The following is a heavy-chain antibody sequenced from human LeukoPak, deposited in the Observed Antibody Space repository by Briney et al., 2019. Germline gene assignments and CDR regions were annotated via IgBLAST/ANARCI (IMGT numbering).Heavy chain of an antibody. CDR2: ISTGGGST. Sequence: GGSLRLSCAASGFTFSSYGMSWVRQAPGKGLEWVSAISTGGGSTYYADSVKGRFTISRDNSKNTLYLQMNSLRAEDTAVYYCARGLGYSGYDYRIFFDYWGQGTLVTVSS. J-gene: IGHJ4*02. D-gene: IGHD5-12*01. CDR3: ARGLGYSGYDYRIFFDY. CDR1: GFTFSSYG. V-gene: IGHV3-23*01.